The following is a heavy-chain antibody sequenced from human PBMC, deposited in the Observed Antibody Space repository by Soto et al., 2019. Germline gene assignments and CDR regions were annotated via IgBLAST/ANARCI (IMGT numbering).Heavy chain of an antibody. D-gene: IGHD3-3*01. CDR1: GFTFSSYA. V-gene: IGHV3-23*01. CDR3: AKMSDFWSGSPTYHFDY. CDR2: ISGSGSST. J-gene: IGHJ4*02. Sequence: PVGSLRLSCAASGFTFSSYAMSWVRQAPGKGLEWVSVISGSGSSTYYADSVKGRFTISRDNSKKTLYVQMNSLRAEDTAVYYCAKMSDFWSGSPTYHFDYWGQGTQVTVPQ.